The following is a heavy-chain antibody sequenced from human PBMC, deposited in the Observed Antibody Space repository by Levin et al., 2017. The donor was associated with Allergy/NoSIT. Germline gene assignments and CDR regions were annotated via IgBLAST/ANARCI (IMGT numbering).Heavy chain of an antibody. Sequence: ASVKVSCKASGYTFTSYGISWVRQAPGQGLEWMGWISAYNGNTNYAQKLQGRVTMTTDTSTSTAYMELRSLRSDDTAVYYCARDRATVTNELNWFDPWGQGTLVTVSS. J-gene: IGHJ5*02. CDR3: ARDRATVTNELNWFDP. CDR1: GYTFTSYG. V-gene: IGHV1-18*01. CDR2: ISAYNGNT. D-gene: IGHD4-17*01.